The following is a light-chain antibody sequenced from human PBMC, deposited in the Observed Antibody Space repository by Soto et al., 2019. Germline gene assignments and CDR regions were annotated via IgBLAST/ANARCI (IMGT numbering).Light chain of an antibody. J-gene: IGLJ1*01. V-gene: IGLV2-11*01. Sequence: QSALTQPRSVSGSPGQSVTISCIATSSNVGDYNFVSWYQQHPGKAPKLVIYDVTKRPSGVPDRFSASKSGNTASLTISGLQADDEADYYCCSYAGSYTYVFGTGTKLTVL. CDR2: DVT. CDR1: SSNVGDYNF. CDR3: CSYAGSYTYV.